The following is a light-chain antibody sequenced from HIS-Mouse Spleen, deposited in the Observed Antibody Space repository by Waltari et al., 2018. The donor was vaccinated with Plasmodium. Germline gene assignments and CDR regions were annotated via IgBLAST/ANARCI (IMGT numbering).Light chain of an antibody. CDR1: NIGSKS. CDR3: QVWDSSSDHWV. J-gene: IGLJ3*02. V-gene: IGLV3-21*02. Sequence: SYVLTQPPSVSVAPGQTARITCGGNNIGSKSVHWYQQKPGQAPVLVDYDDSDRPSGIPGRVAGSNSGNTATLTISRVEAGDEADYYCQVWDSSSDHWVFGGGTKLTVL. CDR2: DDS.